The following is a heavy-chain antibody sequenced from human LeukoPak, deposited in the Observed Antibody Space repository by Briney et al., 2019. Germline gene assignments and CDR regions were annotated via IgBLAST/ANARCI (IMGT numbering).Heavy chain of an antibody. J-gene: IGHJ6*03. Sequence: APVKVSCKASGYTFTGFFIHWVRQAPGQGLEWMGWINPNSGGTNYAQKFQGRVTMTRDTSISTAYMELSRLRSEDTAVYYCASLRASGSYTLTYYYYYMDVWGKGTTVTVSS. CDR2: INPNSGGT. V-gene: IGHV1-2*02. D-gene: IGHD3-10*01. CDR1: GYTFTGFF. CDR3: ASLRASGSYTLTYYYYYMDV.